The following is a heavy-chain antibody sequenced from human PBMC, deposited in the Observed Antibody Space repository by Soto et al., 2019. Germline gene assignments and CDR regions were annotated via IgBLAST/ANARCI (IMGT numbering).Heavy chain of an antibody. CDR1: GYTLTDDG. J-gene: IGHJ4*02. CDR2: ISTYNGDT. Sequence: ASVKVSCKASGYTLTDDGISWVRQAPGQGLEWMGWISTYNGDTKYTQNFRGRVTMTADTSTTTAYMELTSLTSDDTAIYYCAREYCTSSSCYGSDFWGQGTLVTVSS. CDR3: AREYCTSSSCYGSDF. V-gene: IGHV1-18*01. D-gene: IGHD2-2*01.